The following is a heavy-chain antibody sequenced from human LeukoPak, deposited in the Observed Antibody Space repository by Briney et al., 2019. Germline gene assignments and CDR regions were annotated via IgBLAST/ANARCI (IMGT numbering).Heavy chain of an antibody. CDR2: INPSGAST. D-gene: IGHD5-12*01. CDR3: ARDHLVTTILYYYYYGMDV. Sequence: ASVKVSCKASGYTFTSYYMHWVRQAPGQGLEWMGIINPSGASTSYAQKFQGRVTMTRDTSTSTVYMELSSLRSEDTAVYYCARDHLVTTILYYYYYGMDVWGQGTTVTVSS. CDR1: GYTFTSYY. V-gene: IGHV1-46*01. J-gene: IGHJ6*02.